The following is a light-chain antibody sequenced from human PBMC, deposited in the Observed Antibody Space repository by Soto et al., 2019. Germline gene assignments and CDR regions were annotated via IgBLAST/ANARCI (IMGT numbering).Light chain of an antibody. CDR1: SGHSSYA. J-gene: IGLJ2*01. CDR2: LNSDGSH. V-gene: IGLV4-69*01. CDR3: QNWGTGIPNVV. Sequence: QPVLTQSPSASASLGASVKLTCTLSSGHSSYAIAWHQQQPEKGPRYLMKLNSDGSHSKGDGIPDRFSGSSSGAERYLTISSLQSEDEADYYCQNWGTGIPNVVFGGGPKLTFL.